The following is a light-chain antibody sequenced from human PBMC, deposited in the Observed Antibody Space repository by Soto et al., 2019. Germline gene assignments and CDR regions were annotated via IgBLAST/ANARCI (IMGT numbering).Light chain of an antibody. CDR1: QSVSSSS. CDR3: QRYGRSQWT. J-gene: IGKJ1*01. CDR2: GAS. V-gene: IGKV3-20*01. Sequence: EIVLTQSPGTLSLSPGQRATLSCRASQSVSSSSLAWYQQRPGQAPRLLIYGASRRATGIPDRFSGSGSGTDFTLTISRLEPEDFAVYFCQRYGRSQWTFGQGTKVDMK.